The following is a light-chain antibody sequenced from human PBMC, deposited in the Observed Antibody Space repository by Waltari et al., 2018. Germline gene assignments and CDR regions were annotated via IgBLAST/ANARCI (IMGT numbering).Light chain of an antibody. CDR3: SAYTKSTTRYWV. CDR2: DVN. V-gene: IGLV2-14*03. J-gene: IGLJ3*02. CDR1: SSDVGAYDY. Sequence: QSALTHPASVSGSPGQSITTPCTGTSSDVGAYDYVPWYQQHPGKAPTLLIYDVNNRPSGVSHRFSGSKSGNTASLTISGLQAEDEANYFCSAYTKSTTRYWVFGGGTKVTVL.